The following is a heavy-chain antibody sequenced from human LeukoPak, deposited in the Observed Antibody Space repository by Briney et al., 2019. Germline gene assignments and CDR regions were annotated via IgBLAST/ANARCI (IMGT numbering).Heavy chain of an antibody. V-gene: IGHV3-53*01. CDR3: TRGRLNAAGWYFDL. D-gene: IGHD3-16*01. J-gene: IGHJ2*01. CDR2: IFAGGVP. Sequence: GGSLRLSCAAAGFTITNNYMTWVRKAPTEGVQWVSGIFAGGVPSYAASVKDRFIISKDNSKNTLYLQMNNLRVDDTAVYYCTRGRLNAAGWYFDLWGRGTLVTVSS. CDR1: GFTITNNY.